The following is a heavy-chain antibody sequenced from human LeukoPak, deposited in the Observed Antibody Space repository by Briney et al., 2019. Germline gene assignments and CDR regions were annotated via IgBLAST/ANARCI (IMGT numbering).Heavy chain of an antibody. CDR3: ARGSNGDYGYYYYYMDV. D-gene: IGHD4-17*01. Sequence: PSETLSLTCTVSGYSISSGYYWGWIRQPPGKGLEWIGSIYHSGSTYYNPSLKSRVTISVDTSKNQFSLKLSSVTAADTAVYYCARGSNGDYGYYYYYMDVWGKGTTVTVSS. CDR1: GYSISSGYY. V-gene: IGHV4-38-2*02. CDR2: IYHSGST. J-gene: IGHJ6*03.